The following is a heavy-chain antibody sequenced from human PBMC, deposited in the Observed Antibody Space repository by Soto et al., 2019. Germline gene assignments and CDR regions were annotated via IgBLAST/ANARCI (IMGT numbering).Heavy chain of an antibody. CDR3: ASQLDYYYGMDV. D-gene: IGHD6-13*01. CDR1: GGSFSGYY. CDR2: INHSGST. V-gene: IGHV4-34*01. J-gene: IGHJ6*02. Sequence: SETLSLTCAVYGGSFSGYYWSWIRQPPGKGLEWNGEINHSGSTNYNPSLKSRVTISVDTSKNQFSLKLSSVTAADTAVYYCASQLDYYYGMDVWGQGTTVTVSS.